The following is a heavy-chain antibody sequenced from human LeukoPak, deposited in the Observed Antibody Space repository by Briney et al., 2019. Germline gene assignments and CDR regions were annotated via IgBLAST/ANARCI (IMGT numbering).Heavy chain of an antibody. CDR2: ISSSSSYI. V-gene: IGHV3-21*01. CDR1: GFTFSSYS. J-gene: IGHJ4*02. CDR3: ARDGAGSITMIQPDY. D-gene: IGHD3-22*01. Sequence: GGSLRLSCAASGFTFSSYSMNWVRQAPGKGLEWVSSISSSSSYIYYADSVKGRFTNSRDNAKNSLYLQMNSLRAEDTAVYYCARDGAGSITMIQPDYWGQGTLVTVSS.